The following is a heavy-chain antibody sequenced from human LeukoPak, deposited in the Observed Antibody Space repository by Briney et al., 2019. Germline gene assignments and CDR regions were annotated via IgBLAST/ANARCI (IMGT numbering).Heavy chain of an antibody. CDR1: GYTFTSYY. J-gene: IGHJ5*02. D-gene: IGHD2-21*02. CDR2: INPSGGST. Sequence: ASVKVSCKASGYTFTSYYMHWVRQAPGQGLEWMGIINPSGGSTSYAQKFQGRVTMTRDTSTSTVDMELSSLRSEDTAVYYGARGPASIVVVTASAGGEFDPWGQGTLATVSS. V-gene: IGHV1-46*01. CDR3: ARGPASIVVVTASAGGEFDP.